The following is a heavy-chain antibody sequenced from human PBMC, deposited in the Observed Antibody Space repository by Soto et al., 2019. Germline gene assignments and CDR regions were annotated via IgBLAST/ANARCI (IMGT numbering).Heavy chain of an antibody. J-gene: IGHJ3*02. CDR1: GGSISGYY. CDR2: IYYSGST. CDR3: ARGPSTTYAFDI. Sequence: SETLSLTCTASGGSISGYYWSWIRQPPGKGLEWIGYIYYSGSTNYNPSLKSRVTISVDTSKNQFSLKLSSVTAADTAVYYCARGPSTTYAFDIWGQGTMVTV. V-gene: IGHV4-59*01. D-gene: IGHD2-2*01.